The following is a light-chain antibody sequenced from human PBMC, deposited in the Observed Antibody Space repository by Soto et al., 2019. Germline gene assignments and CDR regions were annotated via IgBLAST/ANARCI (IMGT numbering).Light chain of an antibody. Sequence: IQMTQSPSTLSASVGDRVTITCRASQSINSWLAWYQQKPGKAPKVLIFKASSLESGVPSRFSGSGSGREFTLTISSLQPEDFATYYCQQYETYWTFGQGTKVEVK. CDR3: QQYETYWT. CDR1: QSINSW. J-gene: IGKJ1*01. V-gene: IGKV1-5*03. CDR2: KAS.